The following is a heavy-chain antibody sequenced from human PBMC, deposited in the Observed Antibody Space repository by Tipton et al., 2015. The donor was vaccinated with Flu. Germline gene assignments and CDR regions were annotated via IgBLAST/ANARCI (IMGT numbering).Heavy chain of an antibody. CDR3: AREYHYGSGSYPYYLDY. V-gene: IGHV1-18*01. D-gene: IGHD3-10*01. J-gene: IGHJ4*02. CDR2: ITGHNGNT. Sequence: QVQLVQSGAEVKKPGASVKVSCKASGYSLNSYVISWVRQAPGQGLEWMGWITGHNGNTNYAQKFQGRVTMTTDTSTSTAYMELRSLRSDDTAVYYCAREYHYGSGSYPYYLDYWGQGTMVTVSS. CDR1: GYSLNSYV.